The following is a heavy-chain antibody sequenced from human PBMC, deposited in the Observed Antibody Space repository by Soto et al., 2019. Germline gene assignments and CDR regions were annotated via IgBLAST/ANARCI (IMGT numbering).Heavy chain of an antibody. CDR3: AREEPHYYDSSGYGAFDI. CDR2: ISAYNGNT. V-gene: IGHV1-18*01. CDR1: GYTFTSYG. Sequence: ASVTVSCKASGYTFTSYGISWVRQAPGQGLEWMGWISAYNGNTNYAQKLQGRVTMTTDTSTSTAYMELRSLRSDDTAVYYCAREEPHYYDSSGYGAFDIWGQGTLVTVSS. J-gene: IGHJ3*02. D-gene: IGHD3-22*01.